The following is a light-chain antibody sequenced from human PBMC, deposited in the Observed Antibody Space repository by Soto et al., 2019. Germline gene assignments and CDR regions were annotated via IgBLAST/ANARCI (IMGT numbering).Light chain of an antibody. CDR1: SNDVGYYNY. Sequence: QSALTQPRSVSGSPGQSVTISCTGTSNDVGYYNYVSWYRQHPGKAPQLMIYDVTKRPPGVPDRFSGSKSGNTASLTISGLQAEDEAEYYCQSYDSSLSAYYVFGTGTKLTVL. V-gene: IGLV2-11*01. J-gene: IGLJ1*01. CDR2: DVT. CDR3: QSYDSSLSAYYV.